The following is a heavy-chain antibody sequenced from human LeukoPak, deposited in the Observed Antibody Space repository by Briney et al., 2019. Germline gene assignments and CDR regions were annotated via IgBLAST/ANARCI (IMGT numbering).Heavy chain of an antibody. Sequence: GGSLRLSCAASGFTFSDHYMDWVRQAPGKGLEWVGRTRNKANSYTTEYAASVKGRFTISRDDSKNSLYLQMNSLKTEDTAVYCCARYSGYDSPFDYWGQGTLVTVSS. J-gene: IGHJ4*02. V-gene: IGHV3-72*01. CDR3: ARYSGYDSPFDY. CDR1: GFTFSDHY. D-gene: IGHD5-12*01. CDR2: TRNKANSYTT.